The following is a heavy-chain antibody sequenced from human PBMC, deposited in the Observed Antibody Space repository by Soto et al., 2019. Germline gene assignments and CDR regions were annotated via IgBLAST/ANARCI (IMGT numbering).Heavy chain of an antibody. J-gene: IGHJ4*02. V-gene: IGHV1-69*13. D-gene: IGHD3-22*01. CDR1: GGLFSSYP. Sequence: SVKVSCKASGGLFSSYPISWVRQVPGQGLEWMGGIIPVFQTAYYTQRFQGRVTITADESTNTAYMELSSLRSEDTAIYYCARGGSGYTWLNEFWGKGTLVNVS. CDR3: ARGGSGYTWLNEF. CDR2: IIPVFQTA.